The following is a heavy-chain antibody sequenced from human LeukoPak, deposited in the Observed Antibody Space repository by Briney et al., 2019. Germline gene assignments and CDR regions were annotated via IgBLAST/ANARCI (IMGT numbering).Heavy chain of an antibody. J-gene: IGHJ5*02. CDR2: ISAYNGNT. D-gene: IGHD3-10*01. V-gene: IGHV1-18*01. CDR3: ARDSPRITMAPKFDP. Sequence: ASVKVSCKASGYTFTSYGISWVRQAPGQGLEWMGWISAYNGNTNYAQKLQGRVTMTTDTSTSTAYMELRSLRSDDTAVYYCARDSPRITMAPKFDPWGQGTLVTVSS. CDR1: GYTFTSYG.